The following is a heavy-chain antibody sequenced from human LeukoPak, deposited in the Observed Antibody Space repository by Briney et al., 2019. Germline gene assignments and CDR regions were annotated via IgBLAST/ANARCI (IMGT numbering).Heavy chain of an antibody. CDR1: GYTFTGYC. J-gene: IGHJ5*02. Sequence: VASVKVSCKASGYTFTGYCMHWVRQAPGQGLEWMGWINPNSGGTNYEQKFQGRVIMTRDTSISTAYMELSRLRFDDTAVYYCARHMTTANNWFDPWGQGTLVTVSS. CDR3: ARHMTTANNWFDP. D-gene: IGHD4-17*01. V-gene: IGHV1-2*02. CDR2: INPNSGGT.